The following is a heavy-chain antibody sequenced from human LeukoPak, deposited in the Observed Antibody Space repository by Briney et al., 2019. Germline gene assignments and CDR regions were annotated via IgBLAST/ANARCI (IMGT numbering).Heavy chain of an antibody. CDR2: MNPNSGNT. CDR1: GYTFTSYD. J-gene: IGHJ5*02. D-gene: IGHD2-2*01. CDR3: ARSPWGYCSSTSCKDNWFDP. Sequence: ASVKVSCEASGYTFTSYDINWVRQATGQGLEWMGWMNPNSGNTGYAQKFQGRVTITRNTSISTAYMELSSLRSEDTAVYYCARSPWGYCSSTSCKDNWFDPWGQGTLVTVSS. V-gene: IGHV1-8*03.